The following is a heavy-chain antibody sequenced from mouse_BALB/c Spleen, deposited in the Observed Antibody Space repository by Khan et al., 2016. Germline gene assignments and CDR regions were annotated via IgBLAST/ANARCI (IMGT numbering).Heavy chain of an antibody. Sequence: EVQLQESGPGLVKPSQSLSLTCSVTGYSITSGYFWNWIRQFPGNKLEWMGFISYDGYNNYNPSLKTRIPITRDTSKNQLSLKFNSVTTEDTATYDCARVGYDGWFAYWGQGTLVTVSA. J-gene: IGHJ3*01. CDR2: ISYDGYN. CDR3: ARVGYDGWFAY. CDR1: GYSITSGYF. V-gene: IGHV3-6*02. D-gene: IGHD2-2*01.